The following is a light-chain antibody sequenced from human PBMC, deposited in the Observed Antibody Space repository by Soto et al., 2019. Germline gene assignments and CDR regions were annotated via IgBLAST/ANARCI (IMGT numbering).Light chain of an antibody. Sequence: PGGRATLSCRALQSVSSYLAWYQQKPGQAPRLLIYDASNRATGIPARFSGSGSGTDFTLTISSLEPEDFAVYYCQQRSNWPPLITFGQGTRLEIK. CDR1: QSVSSY. V-gene: IGKV3-11*01. CDR2: DAS. CDR3: QQRSNWPPLIT. J-gene: IGKJ5*01.